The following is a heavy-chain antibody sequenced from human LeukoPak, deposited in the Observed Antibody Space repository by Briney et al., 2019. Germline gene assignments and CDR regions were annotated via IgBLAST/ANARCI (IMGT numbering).Heavy chain of an antibody. CDR2: IIPIIGTG. Sequence: SVKVSCKASGGTFSSYAISWVRQAPGQGLEWMGGIIPIIGTGDYAQKFQGRVTITADESTSTAYMELSSLRSEDTAVYYCARAGMARINWFDPWGQGTLVTVSS. CDR1: GGTFSSYA. V-gene: IGHV1-69*13. D-gene: IGHD1-14*01. CDR3: ARAGMARINWFDP. J-gene: IGHJ5*02.